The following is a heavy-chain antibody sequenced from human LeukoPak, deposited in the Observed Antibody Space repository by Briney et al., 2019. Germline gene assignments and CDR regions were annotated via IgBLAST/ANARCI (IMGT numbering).Heavy chain of an antibody. J-gene: IGHJ6*02. CDR2: INPDSGGT. D-gene: IGHD2-2*01. Sequence: ASVTVSCKASGYTFTGHFIQWVRQAPGQGLEWMGWINPDSGGTNYLQKFQGWVTMTRDTSASTGYMELSRLRSDDTAVYYCARAQTYCSSPSCPWWYYGMDVWGQGTTVTVSS. V-gene: IGHV1-2*04. CDR3: ARAQTYCSSPSCPWWYYGMDV. CDR1: GYTFTGHF.